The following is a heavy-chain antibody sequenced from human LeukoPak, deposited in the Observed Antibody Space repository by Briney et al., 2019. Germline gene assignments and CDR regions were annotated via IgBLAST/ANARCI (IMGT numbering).Heavy chain of an antibody. CDR3: ARDSSGWYDY. Sequence: GGSLRLSCAASGFTFSSYAMHWVRQAPGKGLEWVAVISYDGSNKYYADSVKGRFTISRDNSKNPLYLQMNSLRAEDTAVYYCARDSSGWYDYWGQGTLVTVSS. CDR1: GFTFSSYA. CDR2: ISYDGSNK. V-gene: IGHV3-30*04. J-gene: IGHJ4*02. D-gene: IGHD6-19*01.